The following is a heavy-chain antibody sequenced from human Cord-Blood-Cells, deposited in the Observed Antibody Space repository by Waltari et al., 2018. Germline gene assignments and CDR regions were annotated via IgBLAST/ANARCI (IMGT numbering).Heavy chain of an antibody. Sequence: QLQLQESGPGLVKPSETLSLTCTVSGGSISSSSYDWGWIRQPPGKGLGWIGSIYYSGSTYYNPSLKSRFTISVDTSKNQFSLKLSSVTAADTAVYYCASPMTTVGDYWGQGTLVTVSS. J-gene: IGHJ4*02. CDR2: IYYSGST. V-gene: IGHV4-39*01. D-gene: IGHD4-17*01. CDR3: ASPMTTVGDY. CDR1: GGSISSSSYD.